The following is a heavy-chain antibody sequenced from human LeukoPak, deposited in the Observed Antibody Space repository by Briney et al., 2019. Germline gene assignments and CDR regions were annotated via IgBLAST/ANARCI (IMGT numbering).Heavy chain of an antibody. CDR2: IYDNGDT. D-gene: IGHD3-9*01. CDR1: GFTVTSNY. Sequence: GGSLRLSCAASGFTVTSNYMTWVRQAPGKGLEWVSIIYDNGDTYYADSVKGRFTVTRDSSKNTVSLEMNSLRFDDTAVYYCVSHSDPLTGYSFDYWGQGTLVTVSS. CDR3: VSHSDPLTGYSFDY. V-gene: IGHV3-53*01. J-gene: IGHJ4*02.